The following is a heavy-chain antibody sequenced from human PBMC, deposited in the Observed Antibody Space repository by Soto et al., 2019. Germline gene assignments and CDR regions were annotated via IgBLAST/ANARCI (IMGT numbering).Heavy chain of an antibody. CDR1: GFTFSSYS. J-gene: IGHJ4*02. V-gene: IGHV3-48*01. CDR2: ISSSSSTI. Sequence: EVQLVESGGGLVQPGGSLRLSCAASGFTFSSYSMNWVRQAPGKGLEWVSYISSSSSTIYYADSVKGRFTISRDNXKNSLYLQMNSLRAEDTAVYYCAFSYSGSKGLPNYWGQGTLVTVSS. CDR3: AFSYSGSKGLPNY. D-gene: IGHD1-26*01.